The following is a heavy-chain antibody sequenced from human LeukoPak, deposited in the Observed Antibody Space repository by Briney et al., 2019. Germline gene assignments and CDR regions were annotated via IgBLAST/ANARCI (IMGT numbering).Heavy chain of an antibody. J-gene: IGHJ6*03. V-gene: IGHV3-13*01. CDR2: IETASDT. D-gene: IGHD1-1*01. Sequence: GGSLRLSCAASGFTFSSFDMHWVRQPPGQGLEWVSTIETASDTYYPGSVEGRFTLSRDNAKNSLYLQMNSLTAGDTAVYYCARGPPRGKYYYMDVWGKGTTVTVSS. CDR1: GFTFSSFD. CDR3: ARGPPRGKYYYMDV.